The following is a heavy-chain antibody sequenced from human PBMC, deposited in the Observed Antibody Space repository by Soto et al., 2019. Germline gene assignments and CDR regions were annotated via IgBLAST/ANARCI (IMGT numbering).Heavy chain of an antibody. Sequence: QLQLQESGPGLVKPSETLSLTCTVSGGSISSSSYYWGGIRQPPGKALEWIGSIYYSGSTYYNQSLKGRVSKSFDSSKNQVSLTLSSVTAADTAVYYCAMRRRGTSDGLFDYWGQGTLVTVSS. CDR3: AMRRRGTSDGLFDY. D-gene: IGHD2-21*02. CDR1: GGSISSSSYY. V-gene: IGHV4-39*01. CDR2: IYYSGST. J-gene: IGHJ4*02.